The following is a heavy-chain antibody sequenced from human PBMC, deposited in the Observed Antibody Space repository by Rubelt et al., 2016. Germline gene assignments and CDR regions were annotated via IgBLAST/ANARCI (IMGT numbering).Heavy chain of an antibody. D-gene: IGHD6-13*01. CDR2: ISSSSSYI. J-gene: IGHJ4*02. Sequence: GKGLEWVSSISSSSSYIYYADSVKGRFTISRDNAKNSLYLQMNSLRAEDTAVYYCASAVDGEQQLVGYWGQGTLVTVSS. V-gene: IGHV3-21*01. CDR3: ASAVDGEQQLVGY.